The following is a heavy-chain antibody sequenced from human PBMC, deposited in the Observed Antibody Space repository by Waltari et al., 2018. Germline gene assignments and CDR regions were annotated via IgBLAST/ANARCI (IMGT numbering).Heavy chain of an antibody. Sequence: QVQLQESGPGLVKPSETLSLTCAVSGYSISSGYYWGWIRQPPGKGLEWIGSIYHSGSSYSNPSLKSRVTISVDTSKNQFSLKLSSVTAADTAVYYCARHPDLSIAAAVDYWGQGTLVTVSS. CDR3: ARHPDLSIAAAVDY. V-gene: IGHV4-38-2*01. CDR2: IYHSGSS. CDR1: GYSISSGYY. D-gene: IGHD6-13*01. J-gene: IGHJ4*02.